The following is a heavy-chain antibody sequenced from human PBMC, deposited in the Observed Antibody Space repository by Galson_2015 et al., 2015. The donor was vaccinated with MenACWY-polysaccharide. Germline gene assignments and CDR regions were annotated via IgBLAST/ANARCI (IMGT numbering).Heavy chain of an antibody. D-gene: IGHD2-21*01. V-gene: IGHV3-30*18. CDR3: AKDFEQFVPAVVIDY. Sequence: SLRLSCAASGFTFSSYGMHWVRQAPGKGLEWVAVISYDGSNKYYADSVKGRFTISRDNSKNTLYLQMNSLRAEDTAVYYCAKDFEQFVPAVVIDYWGQGTLVTVSS. CDR2: ISYDGSNK. J-gene: IGHJ4*02. CDR1: GFTFSSYG.